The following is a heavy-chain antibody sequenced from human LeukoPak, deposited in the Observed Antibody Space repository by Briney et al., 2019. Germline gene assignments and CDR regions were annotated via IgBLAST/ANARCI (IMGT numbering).Heavy chain of an antibody. CDR2: IIPSDGST. D-gene: IGHD3-10*01. CDR1: GYSFTRYF. CDR3: ARGKVVTMVRGVIITYFDY. J-gene: IGHJ4*02. V-gene: IGHV1-46*01. Sequence: AASVKVSCKASGYSFTRYFIHWVRQAPGQGLEWMGIIIPSDGSTSYAQKFQGRVTVTRDTSTSTVYMELSSLRSEDTAVYYCARGKVVTMVRGVIITYFDYWGQGTLVTVSS.